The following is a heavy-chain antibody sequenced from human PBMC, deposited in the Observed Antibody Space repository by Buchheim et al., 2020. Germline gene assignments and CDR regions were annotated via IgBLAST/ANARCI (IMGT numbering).Heavy chain of an antibody. J-gene: IGHJ6*02. Sequence: EVQLVESGGGLVQPGGSLRLSCAASGFTVSSNYMSWVRQAPGKGLEWVSVIYSGGSTYYADSVKGRFTISRDNSQNKLYLQMNSLRAEDTAVYYCARDDYYYYYGMDVWGQGTT. CDR2: IYSGGST. V-gene: IGHV3-66*01. CDR1: GFTVSSNY. CDR3: ARDDYYYYYGMDV.